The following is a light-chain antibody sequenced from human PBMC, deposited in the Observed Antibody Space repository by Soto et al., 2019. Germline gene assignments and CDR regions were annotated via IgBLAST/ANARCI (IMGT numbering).Light chain of an antibody. V-gene: IGKV3-15*01. Sequence: EIVMTQSPATLSVSPGERVTLSCRASQSVTSNLAWYQQKPGQAPGLLIYGASTRATGIPARLSGSGSGTEFTLTISGLQSEDFAVYYCQQYNAWPPITFGQGTRLEIK. J-gene: IGKJ5*01. CDR3: QQYNAWPPIT. CDR1: QSVTSN. CDR2: GAS.